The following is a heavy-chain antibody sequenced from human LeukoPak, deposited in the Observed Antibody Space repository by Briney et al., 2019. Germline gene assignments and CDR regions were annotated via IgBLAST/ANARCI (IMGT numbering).Heavy chain of an antibody. V-gene: IGHV3-48*03. CDR3: VSNYYNTMDV. CDR2: TTTSGSNM. CDR1: GXPFSSYE. J-gene: IGHJ6*02. Sequence: TGGSLRLSCAASGXPFSSYEMNWVRQAPGKGLEWVSSTTTSGSNMFYADSVKGRFTISRDNAKNSLYLQMNSLRAEHTAVYYCVSNYYNTMDVWGQGTTVTVSS.